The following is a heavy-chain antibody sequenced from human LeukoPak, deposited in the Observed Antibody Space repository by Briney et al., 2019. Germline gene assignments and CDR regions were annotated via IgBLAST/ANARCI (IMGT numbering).Heavy chain of an antibody. CDR3: VRDDVYYYDSSGYPH. J-gene: IGHJ1*01. CDR2: ISSNGGTT. CDR1: GFTFTIYT. Sequence: GGSLRLSCSASGFTFTIYTMHWVRQAPGKGLEYVSAISSNGGTTYYADSAKGRFFISRDNSKNTLFLQLSSLRPEDTAVYYCVRDDVYYYDSSGYPHWGQGTLVTVSS. D-gene: IGHD3-22*01. V-gene: IGHV3-64D*06.